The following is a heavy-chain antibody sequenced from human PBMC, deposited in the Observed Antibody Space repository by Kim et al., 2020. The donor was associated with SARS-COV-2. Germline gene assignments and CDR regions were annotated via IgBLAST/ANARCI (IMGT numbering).Heavy chain of an antibody. J-gene: IGHJ6*01. D-gene: IGHD2-15*01. CDR3: ARLKGYCSGGSCFPHY. V-gene: IGHV4-39*01. Sequence: SETLSHTCTVSGGSISSSSYYWGWIRQPPGKGLEWIGSIYYSGSTYYNPSLKSRVTISVDTSKNQFSLKLSSVTAADTAVYYCARLKGYCSGGSCFPHY. CDR2: IYYSGST. CDR1: GGSISSSSYY.